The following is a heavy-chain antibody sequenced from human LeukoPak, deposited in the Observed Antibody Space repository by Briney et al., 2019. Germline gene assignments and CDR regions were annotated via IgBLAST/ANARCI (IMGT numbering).Heavy chain of an antibody. Sequence: SETLSLTCTVSGGSISSYYWSWIRQPPGKGLEWIGYIYYSGSTNYNPSLKSRVTISVDTSKNQFSLKLSSVTAADTAVYYCARGGAYYDFWSGPGDWYFDLWGRGTLVTVSS. CDR3: ARGGAYYDFWSGPGDWYFDL. J-gene: IGHJ2*01. CDR2: IYYSGST. D-gene: IGHD3-3*01. CDR1: GGSISSYY. V-gene: IGHV4-59*08.